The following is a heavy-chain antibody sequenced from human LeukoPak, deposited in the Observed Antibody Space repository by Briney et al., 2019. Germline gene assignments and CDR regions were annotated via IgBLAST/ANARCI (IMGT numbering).Heavy chain of an antibody. Sequence: GGSLRLSCAASGFIFSTYWMHWVRQAPGKGLVWVSHIDRDGRNKIYGDCVKGRFTVSRDNAKNTLYLQMNSLRAEDTAVYYCARALGYSSTWYQGYWGQGTLVTVSS. D-gene: IGHD5-12*01. CDR1: GFIFSTYW. CDR2: IDRDGRNK. CDR3: ARALGYSSTWYQGY. J-gene: IGHJ4*02. V-gene: IGHV3-74*01.